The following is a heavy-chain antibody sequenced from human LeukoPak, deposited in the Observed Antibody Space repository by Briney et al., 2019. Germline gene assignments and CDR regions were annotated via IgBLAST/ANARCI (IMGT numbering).Heavy chain of an antibody. J-gene: IGHJ5*02. CDR2: IIPIFGTA. D-gene: IGHD1-26*01. V-gene: IGHV1-69*13. Sequence: ASVNVSCKASGGTFSSYAISWVRQAPGQGLEWMGGIIPIFGTANYAQKFQGRVTITADESTSTAYMELSSLRSEDTAVYYCARGWEGWFDPWGQGTLVTVSS. CDR3: ARGWEGWFDP. CDR1: GGTFSSYA.